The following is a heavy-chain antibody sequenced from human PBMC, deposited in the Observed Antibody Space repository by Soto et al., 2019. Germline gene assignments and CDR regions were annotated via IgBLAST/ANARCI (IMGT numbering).Heavy chain of an antibody. D-gene: IGHD3-3*01. CDR2: IKQKNDGGTT. Sequence: SPPGAAAGFTCSNALMSWVRQAPGWGLDLDGGIKQKNDGGTTDYGGPATGRSTISRDDTKNTLYVQIDSRKTEDTAVGCGRNGLTIVGVVIDRWGEATLVTVSS. CDR3: RNGLTIVGVVIDR. CDR1: GFTCSNAL. V-gene: IGHV3-15*01. J-gene: IGHJ4*02.